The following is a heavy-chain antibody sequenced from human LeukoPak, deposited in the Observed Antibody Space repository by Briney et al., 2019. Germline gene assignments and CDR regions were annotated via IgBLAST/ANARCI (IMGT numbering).Heavy chain of an antibody. CDR2: IYSGGST. CDR3: ARGPQGADDAFDI. J-gene: IGHJ3*02. CDR1: GFTVSSNY. Sequence: PGGSLRLSCAASGFTVSSNYMSWVRQAPGKGLEWVSVIYSGGSTYYADSVKGRFTISRDNSKNTLYLQMNSLRAEDTAVYYCARGPQGADDAFDIWGQGTMVTVSS. V-gene: IGHV3-66*01.